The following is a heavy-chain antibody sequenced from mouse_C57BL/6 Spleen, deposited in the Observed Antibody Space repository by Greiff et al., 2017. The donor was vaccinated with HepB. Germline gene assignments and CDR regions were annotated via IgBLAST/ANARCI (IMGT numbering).Heavy chain of an antibody. CDR2: SRNKANDYTT. J-gene: IGHJ4*01. CDR3: ARDAPYYYGRSMDS. V-gene: IGHV7-1*01. D-gene: IGHD1-1*01. CDR1: GFTFSDFY. Sequence: EVNVVESGGGLVQSGRPLRLSCATSGFTFSDFYMEWVRQAPGKGLEWIAASRNKANDYTTEYSASVKGRFIVSRDTSQSILYLQMNALRAEDTAIYYCARDAPYYYGRSMDSWGQGTSVTVSS.